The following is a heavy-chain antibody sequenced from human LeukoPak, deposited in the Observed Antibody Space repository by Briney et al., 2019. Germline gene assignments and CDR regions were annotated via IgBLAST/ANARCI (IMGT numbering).Heavy chain of an antibody. CDR2: ISAYNGNT. V-gene: IGHV1-18*01. J-gene: IGHJ6*03. CDR3: ARVPYSSSGAGDYYYYYMDV. CDR1: GYTFTSYG. D-gene: IGHD6-6*01. Sequence: ASVKVSCKASGYTFTSYGISWVRQAPGQGLEWMGWISAYNGNTNYAQKLQGRVTMTTDTSTSTAYMELRSLRSDDTAVYYCARVPYSSSGAGDYYYYYMDVWGKGTTVTVSS.